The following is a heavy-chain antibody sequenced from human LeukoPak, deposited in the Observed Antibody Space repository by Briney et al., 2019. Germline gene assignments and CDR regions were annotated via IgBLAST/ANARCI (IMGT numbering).Heavy chain of an antibody. J-gene: IGHJ5*02. CDR1: GFTFSDYY. D-gene: IGHD2-15*01. Sequence: PGGSLRLSCVASGFTFSDYYMGWIRQAPGKGLEWVSYISSSGSTIYYADSVKGRFTISRDNAKNSLYLQMNSLRAEDTAVYYCARGGDCSGGSCYRNWFDPWGQGTLVTVSS. CDR3: ARGGDCSGGSCYRNWFDP. V-gene: IGHV3-11*01. CDR2: ISSSGSTI.